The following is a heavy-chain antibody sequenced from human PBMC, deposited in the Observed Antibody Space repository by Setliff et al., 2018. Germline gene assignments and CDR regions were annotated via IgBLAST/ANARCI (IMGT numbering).Heavy chain of an antibody. D-gene: IGHD2-2*01. V-gene: IGHV4-4*07. CDR3: ARGEGCNDGICLYQFDF. J-gene: IGHJ4*02. CDR2: IYIGGSA. CDR1: GGSISSYY. Sequence: PSETLSLTCTVSGGSISSYYWSWIRQPAGKGLEWIGHIYIGGSANYNPSLKSRVTMSIDTSKNQFSLKLSSVTAADTAVYYCARGEGCNDGICLYQFDFWGQGTLVTVSS.